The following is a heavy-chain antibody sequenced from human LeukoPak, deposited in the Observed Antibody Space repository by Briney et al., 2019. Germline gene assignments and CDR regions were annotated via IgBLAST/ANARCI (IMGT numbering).Heavy chain of an antibody. Sequence: GGSLRLSCAASGFSFDDYGMSWVRQAPGKGLEWVANIKQDGSEKYYVDSVKGRFTISRDNAKNSLYLQMNSLRAEDTAVYYCARWAQFDWLLSVDYYFDYWGQGTLVTVSS. CDR2: IKQDGSEK. CDR1: GFSFDDYG. V-gene: IGHV3-7*01. D-gene: IGHD3-9*01. CDR3: ARWAQFDWLLSVDYYFDY. J-gene: IGHJ4*02.